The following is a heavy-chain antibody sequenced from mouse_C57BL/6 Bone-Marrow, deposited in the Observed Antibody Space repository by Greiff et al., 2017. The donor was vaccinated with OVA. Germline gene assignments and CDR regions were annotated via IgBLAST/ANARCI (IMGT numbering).Heavy chain of an antibody. Sequence: VQLQQPGAELVKPGASVKMSCKASGYTFTSYWITWVKQRPGQGLEWIGDIYPGSGSTNYNEKFKSKASLTVDPSSSTAYMQLSSLTSEDSAVYSCARGGTYYGNSYVYSFDYWGQGTTLTVSS. V-gene: IGHV1-55*01. CDR1: GYTFTSYW. J-gene: IGHJ2*01. CDR2: IYPGSGST. D-gene: IGHD1-1*01. CDR3: ARGGTYYGNSYVYSFDY.